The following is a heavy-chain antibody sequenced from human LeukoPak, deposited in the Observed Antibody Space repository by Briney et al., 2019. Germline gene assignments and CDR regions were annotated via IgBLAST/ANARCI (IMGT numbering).Heavy chain of an antibody. Sequence: GGSLRLSCAASGFAFSSDSMNWVRQAPGKALEWVSSIGRGSSSVYYADSVKGRFTISRDNAKNSLYLQMNSLRAEDTAVYYCARESGGNFAEAFDIWGQGTMVTVSS. D-gene: IGHD4-23*01. CDR2: IGRGSSSV. CDR3: ARESGGNFAEAFDI. CDR1: GFAFSSDS. V-gene: IGHV3-21*01. J-gene: IGHJ3*02.